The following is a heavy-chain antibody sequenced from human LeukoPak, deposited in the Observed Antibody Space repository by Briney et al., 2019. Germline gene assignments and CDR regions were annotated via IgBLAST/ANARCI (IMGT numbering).Heavy chain of an antibody. D-gene: IGHD2-21*02. CDR3: ARVLPPRHIVVVTAIGSGDWYFDL. V-gene: IGHV1-69*13. CDR1: GGTFSSYA. J-gene: IGHJ2*01. Sequence: SVKVSCKASGGTFSSYAISWVRQAPGQGLEWMGGINSNFCNANYAQKFQGSVTITADESTSTAYMELSSLRSEDTAVYYCARVLPPRHIVVVTAIGSGDWYFDLWGRGTLVTVSS. CDR2: INSNFCNA.